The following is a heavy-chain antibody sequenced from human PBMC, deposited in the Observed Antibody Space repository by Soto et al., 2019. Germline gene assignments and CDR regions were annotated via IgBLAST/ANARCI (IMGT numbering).Heavy chain of an antibody. V-gene: IGHV3-7*05. CDR3: ARENWYLDL. CDR2: IREDGSEK. J-gene: IGHJ2*01. Sequence: GGSLRLSCAASGYTFSSYWMSWVRQAPGKGLEWVANIREDGSEKYYVDSVKGRFIISRDNAKNSLHLQMNSLRAEDTAVYYCARENWYLDLWGRGTLVTVS. CDR1: GYTFSSYW.